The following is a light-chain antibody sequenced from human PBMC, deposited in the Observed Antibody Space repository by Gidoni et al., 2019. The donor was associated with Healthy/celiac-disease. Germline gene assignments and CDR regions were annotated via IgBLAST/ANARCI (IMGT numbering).Light chain of an antibody. Sequence: EIVLTQSPGTLSLSPGERATLSCRASQSVSSSYLAWYQQKPGQAPRLLIYGASSRATDIPDRFSGIGSGTDFTLTISRLEPEDFAVYYCQQYGSSWTFGQGTKVEIK. J-gene: IGKJ1*01. V-gene: IGKV3-20*01. CDR2: GAS. CDR3: QQYGSSWT. CDR1: QSVSSSY.